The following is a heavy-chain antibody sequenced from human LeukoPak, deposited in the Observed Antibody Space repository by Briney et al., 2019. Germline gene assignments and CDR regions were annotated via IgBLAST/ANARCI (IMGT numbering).Heavy chain of an antibody. V-gene: IGHV1-69*04. CDR1: GGTFSSYA. J-gene: IGHJ4*02. D-gene: IGHD4-17*01. CDR3: ARDGDDYGDYVFDY. CDR2: IIPILGIA. Sequence: ASVKVSCKASGGTFSSYAISWVRQAPGQGLEWMGRIIPILGIANYAQKFQGRVTITADKPTSTAYMELSSLRSEDTAVYYCARDGDDYGDYVFDYWGQGTLVTVSS.